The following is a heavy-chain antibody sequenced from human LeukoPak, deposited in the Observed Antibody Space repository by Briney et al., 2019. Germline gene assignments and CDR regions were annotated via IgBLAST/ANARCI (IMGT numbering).Heavy chain of an antibody. V-gene: IGHV4-59*11. CDR2: IYYSGST. J-gene: IGHJ6*03. CDR1: GGSISSHY. D-gene: IGHD6-13*01. CDR3: ARVEYSSSWPYYYYMDV. Sequence: PSETLSLACTVSGGSISSHYWSWIRQPPGKGLEWIGYIYYSGSTNYNASLKSRVTISVDTSKNQFSLKLSSVTAADTAVYYCARVEYSSSWPYYYYMDVWGKGTTVTVSS.